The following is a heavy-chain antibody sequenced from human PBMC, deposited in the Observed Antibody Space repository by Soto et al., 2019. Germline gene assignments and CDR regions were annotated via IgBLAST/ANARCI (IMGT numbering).Heavy chain of an antibody. CDR3: ARADPHPITLVRYYFDY. D-gene: IGHD3-10*01. CDR2: IYYSGST. V-gene: IGHV4-31*03. CDR1: GGSISSGDYY. J-gene: IGHJ4*02. Sequence: TSETLSLTCTVSGGSISSGDYYWSWIRQHPGKGLEWIGYIYYSGSTYYNLSLKSRVAISVDTSKIQFSLKLNSVTAADTAVYYCARADPHPITLVRYYFDYWGQGTLVTVSS.